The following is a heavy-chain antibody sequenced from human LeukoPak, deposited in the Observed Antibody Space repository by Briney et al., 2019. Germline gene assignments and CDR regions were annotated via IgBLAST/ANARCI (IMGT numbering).Heavy chain of an antibody. D-gene: IGHD3-16*01. J-gene: IGHJ4*02. Sequence: PGGSLRLSCAVSGFAFSTYAMNWVRQAPGKGLEWVSAISSNVINTYYADSVKGRFTISRDNSKNTLYLQMNSLRDEDTAIYYCAKGGGGYYDYWGQGTQVTVSS. CDR1: GFAFSTYA. V-gene: IGHV3-23*01. CDR2: ISSNVINT. CDR3: AKGGGGYYDY.